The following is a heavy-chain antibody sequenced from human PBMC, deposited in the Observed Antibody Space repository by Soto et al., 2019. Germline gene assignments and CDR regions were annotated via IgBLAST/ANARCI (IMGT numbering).Heavy chain of an antibody. V-gene: IGHV3-11*01. Sequence: QVQLVESGGGLVKPGGSLRLSCVASGFTFSAQYMTWIRQAPGKGLEWVSKISGSGATTLYADSVKGRFTVSRDNAKNSVYLQMDSLRAEDTAVYYCATDPYYYASAYWGQGTLLTVSS. D-gene: IGHD3-16*01. CDR3: ATDPYYYASAY. CDR2: ISGSGATT. J-gene: IGHJ4*02. CDR1: GFTFSAQY.